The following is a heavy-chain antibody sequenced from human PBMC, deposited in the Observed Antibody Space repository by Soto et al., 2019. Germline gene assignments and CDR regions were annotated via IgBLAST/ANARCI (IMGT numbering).Heavy chain of an antibody. Sequence: EASVKVSCKASGGTFSSYAISWVRQAPGQGLEWMGGIIPIFGTANYAQKFQGRVTITADESTSTAYMELSSLRSEDTAVYYCARGDTATYYFDYWGQGTLVTVSS. CDR1: GGTFSSYA. CDR3: ARGDTATYYFDY. CDR2: IIPIFGTA. V-gene: IGHV1-69*13. D-gene: IGHD5-18*01. J-gene: IGHJ4*02.